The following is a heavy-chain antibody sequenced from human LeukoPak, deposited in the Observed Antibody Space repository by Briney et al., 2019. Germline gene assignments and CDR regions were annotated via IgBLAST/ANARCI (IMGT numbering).Heavy chain of an antibody. Sequence: SEILSLTCTVSGGSISSSSYYWGWIRQPPGKGLEWIGTIYYSGSTYYNPSLKSRVAISVATSKNQFSLKLSSVTAADTAVYYCARGLQLAGWFDPWGQGTLVTVSS. D-gene: IGHD5-18*01. V-gene: IGHV4-39*01. J-gene: IGHJ5*02. CDR3: ARGLQLAGWFDP. CDR1: GGSISSSSYY. CDR2: IYYSGST.